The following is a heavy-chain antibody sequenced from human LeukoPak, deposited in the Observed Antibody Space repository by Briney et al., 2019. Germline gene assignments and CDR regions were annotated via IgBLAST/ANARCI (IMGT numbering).Heavy chain of an antibody. CDR1: GYTFTGYF. V-gene: IGHV1-2*02. D-gene: IGHD3-9*01. J-gene: IGHJ4*02. Sequence: AGSVKVSCQASGYTFTGYFMHWVRQAPGQGLDWMGWINPNTGGTKYAQKFQGRVTMTRDTSIGTAYMELSTVTSDGTALYFCARVHATGYFSLDLGYWGQGTLVTVSS. CDR2: INPNTGGT. CDR3: ARVHATGYFSLDLGY.